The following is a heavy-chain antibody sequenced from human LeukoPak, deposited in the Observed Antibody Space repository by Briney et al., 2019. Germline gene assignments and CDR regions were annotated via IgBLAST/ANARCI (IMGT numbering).Heavy chain of an antibody. V-gene: IGHV1-18*04. CDR1: GYTFTSYG. J-gene: IGHJ3*02. Sequence: ASVKVSCKASGYTFTSYGISWVRQAPGQGLEWMGWISAYNGNTNYAQKLQGRVTMSTDTSTSTAYMELRSLRSDDTAVYYCARMGESYPHDAFDIWGQGTMVTVSS. D-gene: IGHD3-16*01. CDR3: ARMGESYPHDAFDI. CDR2: ISAYNGNT.